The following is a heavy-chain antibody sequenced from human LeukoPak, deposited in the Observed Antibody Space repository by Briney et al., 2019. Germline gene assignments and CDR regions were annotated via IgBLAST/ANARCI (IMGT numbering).Heavy chain of an antibody. CDR1: GGSISSYY. Sequence: SETLSLTCTVSGGSISSYYWSWIRQPPGKGLERIGYIYYSGSTNYNPSLKSRVTISVDTSKNQFSLKLSSVTAADTAVYYCARDRGGYYGAFDIWGQGTMVTVSS. V-gene: IGHV4-59*01. CDR2: IYYSGST. D-gene: IGHD3-22*01. J-gene: IGHJ3*02. CDR3: ARDRGGYYGAFDI.